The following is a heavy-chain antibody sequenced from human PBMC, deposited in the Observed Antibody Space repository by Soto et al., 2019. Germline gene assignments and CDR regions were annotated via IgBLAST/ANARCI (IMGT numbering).Heavy chain of an antibody. J-gene: IGHJ6*02. D-gene: IGHD4-17*01. CDR3: AGHDYGDYYYYYGMDV. CDR2: IYYSGST. CDR1: GHSISSSSYY. V-gene: IGHV4-39*01. Sequence: SATLYLTCAVCGHSISSSSYYWVWIRKPPGKGLEWIGSIYYSGSTYYNPSLKSRVTISVDTSKNQFSLKLSSVTAADTAVYYCAGHDYGDYYYYYGMDVWGQGTTVT.